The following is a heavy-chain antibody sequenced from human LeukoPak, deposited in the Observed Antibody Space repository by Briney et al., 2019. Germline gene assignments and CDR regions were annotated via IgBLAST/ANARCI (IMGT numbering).Heavy chain of an antibody. V-gene: IGHV3-30*03. D-gene: IGHD3-16*02. Sequence: GRSLRLSCAASGFTFSSYGMHWVRQAPGKGLEWVAVISYDGSNKYYADSVKGRFTISRDNFKNTLYLQMNSLRAEDTAVYYCARAQLRLGELSPPDYWGQGTLVTVSS. CDR1: GFTFSSYG. CDR2: ISYDGSNK. CDR3: ARAQLRLGELSPPDY. J-gene: IGHJ4*02.